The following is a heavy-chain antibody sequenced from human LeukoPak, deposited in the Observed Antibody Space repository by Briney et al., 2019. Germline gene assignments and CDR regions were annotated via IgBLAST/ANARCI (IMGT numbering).Heavy chain of an antibody. CDR1: GYTFTSYD. V-gene: IGHV1-8*01. CDR3: ARAGYCSSTSCYRGHYYYYYYMDV. J-gene: IGHJ6*03. D-gene: IGHD2-2*03. CDR2: MNPNSGNT. Sequence: GASVKVSCKASGYTFTSYDINWVRQATGQGLEWMGWMNPNSGNTGYVQKFQGRVTMTRNTSISTAYMELSSLRSEDTAVYYCARAGYCSSTSCYRGHYYYYYYMDVWGKGTTVTVSS.